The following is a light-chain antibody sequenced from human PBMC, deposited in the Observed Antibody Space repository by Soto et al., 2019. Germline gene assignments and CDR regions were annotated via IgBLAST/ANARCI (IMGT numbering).Light chain of an antibody. V-gene: IGKV1-5*01. CDR1: HDIRND. Sequence: DIQMTQSPSTLSASVGDRVTITCRASHDIRNDLGWYQQKPGKAPKLLIYDASSLESGVPSRFSGSGSGTEFTLTISSLQPDDFATYYCQQYNSYPLTFGGGTKVDI. J-gene: IGKJ4*01. CDR2: DAS. CDR3: QQYNSYPLT.